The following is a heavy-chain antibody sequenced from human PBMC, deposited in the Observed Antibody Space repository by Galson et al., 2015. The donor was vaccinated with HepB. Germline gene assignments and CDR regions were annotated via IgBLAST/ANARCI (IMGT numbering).Heavy chain of an antibody. CDR1: GFTFSSYG. Sequence: SLRLSCAASGFTFSSYGMHWVRQAPGKGLEWVAVIWYDGSNKYYADSVKGRFTISRDNSKNTLYLQMNSLRAEDTAVYYCARGSDGSGSYADAFDIWGQGTMVTVSS. CDR3: ARGSDGSGSYADAFDI. V-gene: IGHV3-33*08. CDR2: IWYDGSNK. D-gene: IGHD3-10*01. J-gene: IGHJ3*02.